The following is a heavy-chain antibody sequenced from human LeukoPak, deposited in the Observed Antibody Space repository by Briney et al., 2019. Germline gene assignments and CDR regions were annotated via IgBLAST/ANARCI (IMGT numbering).Heavy chain of an antibody. D-gene: IGHD6-13*01. V-gene: IGHV3-23*01. CDR1: GFTFSNYV. Sequence: GGTLRLSCAAPGFTFSNYVMAWVRQAPGKGLEWVSAISGTGGTTHYADSVKGRFTISRDNSKNTLYLQMNSLRAEDTAVYYCVGSSWYERWVDYWGQGTLVTVSS. CDR2: ISGTGGTT. J-gene: IGHJ4*02. CDR3: VGSSWYERWVDY.